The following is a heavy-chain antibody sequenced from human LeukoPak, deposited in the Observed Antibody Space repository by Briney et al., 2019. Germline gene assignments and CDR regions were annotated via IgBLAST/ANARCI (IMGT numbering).Heavy chain of an antibody. CDR3: AKDGYSSGKI. V-gene: IGHV3-30*18. D-gene: IGHD6-19*01. CDR1: GFTFSSYG. Sequence: AGGSLRLSCAASGFTFSSYGMHWVRQAPGKGLEWVAVISYDGSNKYYADSVKGRFTISRDKSKNTLYLQMNSLRAEDTAVYYCAKDGYSSGKIWGQGTMVTVSS. CDR2: ISYDGSNK. J-gene: IGHJ3*02.